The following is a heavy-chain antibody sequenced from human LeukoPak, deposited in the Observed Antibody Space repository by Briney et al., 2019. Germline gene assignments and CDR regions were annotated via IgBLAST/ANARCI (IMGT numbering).Heavy chain of an antibody. CDR3: AREVGYCDSTSCYGYFDY. CDR1: GFTFSDYY. Sequence: PGGSLRLSCAASGFTFSDYYMSWIRQAPGKGLEGIAYIGSSGSIIYYADSVKGRFTISRDNAKISLYLQMNSLRAEDTAVYYCAREVGYCDSTSCYGYFDYWGQGTLVTVSS. J-gene: IGHJ4*02. D-gene: IGHD2-2*03. CDR2: IGSSGSII. V-gene: IGHV3-11*04.